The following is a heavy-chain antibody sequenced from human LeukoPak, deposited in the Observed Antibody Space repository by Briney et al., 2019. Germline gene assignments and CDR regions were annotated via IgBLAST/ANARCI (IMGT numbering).Heavy chain of an antibody. CDR2: IYTSGST. D-gene: IGHD3-10*01. CDR3: ARVSLVRGAPDYYFDY. J-gene: IGHJ4*02. CDR1: GDSISNYY. V-gene: IGHV4-4*07. Sequence: PSETLSLTCTVSGDSISNYYWSWIRQPAGKGLEWIGRIYTSGSTNYNPSLKSRVTVSVDTSKNQFSLKLSSVTAADTAVNYCARVSLVRGAPDYYFDYWGQGTLVTVSS.